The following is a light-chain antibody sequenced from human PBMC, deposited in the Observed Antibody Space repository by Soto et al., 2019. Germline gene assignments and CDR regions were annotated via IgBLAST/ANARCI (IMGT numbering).Light chain of an antibody. J-gene: IGKJ4*01. V-gene: IGKV1-39*01. CDR1: QNINIY. Sequence: IQVTQSPSSLSASVGDRVTITCRASQNINIYLNWYRQKSGKAPELLIFLASTLQTGVPSRFSGSGSGTNFSLTISGLQPDDFATYYCQQSFSNMVTFGGGSKVQI. CDR3: QQSFSNMVT. CDR2: LAS.